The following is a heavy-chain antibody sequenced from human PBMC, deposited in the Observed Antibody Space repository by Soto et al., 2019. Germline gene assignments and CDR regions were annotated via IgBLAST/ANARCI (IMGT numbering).Heavy chain of an antibody. V-gene: IGHV4-31*03. CDR2: IYYSGST. CDR1: GGSISSGGYY. D-gene: IGHD3-22*01. Sequence: SETLSLPCTVSGGSISSGGYYWSWIRQHPGKGLEWIGYIYYSGSTYYNPSLKSRVTISVDTSKNQFSLKLSSVTAADTAVYYGAIDDGSGSRGFQHWGQGTLVTV. CDR3: AIDDGSGSRGFQH. J-gene: IGHJ1*01.